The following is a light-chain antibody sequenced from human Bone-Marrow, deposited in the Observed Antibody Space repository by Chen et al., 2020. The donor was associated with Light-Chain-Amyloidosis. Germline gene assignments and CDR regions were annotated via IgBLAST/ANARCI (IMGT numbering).Light chain of an antibody. CDR2: DDS. CDR1: NIGSTS. J-gene: IGLJ3*02. CDR3: QVWDRSSDRPV. V-gene: IGLV3-21*02. Sequence: SYVLTQPSPVSVAPGQTATIACGGNNIGSTSVHWYQQTPGQAPLLVVYDDSDRPSGIPERLSGSNSGYTATLTISRVEAGDEADYYCQVWDRSSDRPVFGGGTKLTVL.